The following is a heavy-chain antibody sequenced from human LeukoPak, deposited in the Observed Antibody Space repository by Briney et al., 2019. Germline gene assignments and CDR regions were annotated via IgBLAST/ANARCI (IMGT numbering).Heavy chain of an antibody. D-gene: IGHD3-10*01. CDR3: ARDSARVRGVTPFYYFDY. J-gene: IGHJ4*02. Sequence: NPGGSLRLSCAASGFTFSSYGMHWVRQAPDKGLEWVAFISYDGSTEYYADSVRGRFTISRDNSENTLFLQMNSLRAEGTAVYYCARDSARVRGVTPFYYFDYWGQGTLVTVSS. CDR1: GFTFSSYG. V-gene: IGHV3-30*04. CDR2: ISYDGSTE.